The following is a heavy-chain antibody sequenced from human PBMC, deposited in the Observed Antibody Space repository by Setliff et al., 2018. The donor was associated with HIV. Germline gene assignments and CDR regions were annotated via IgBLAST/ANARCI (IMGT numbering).Heavy chain of an antibody. Sequence: SETLSLTCTVSGGSISSGSYYWTWIRQPAGKGLEWIGRIYTTGRTNYNPSLNSRVTISADTSKNQFSLKLSSVTAADTAVYYCVRDAFHSGSYYNDYWGQGIRVTVSS. D-gene: IGHD3-10*01. CDR3: VRDAFHSGSYYNDY. CDR2: IYTTGRT. CDR1: GGSISSGSYY. V-gene: IGHV4-61*02. J-gene: IGHJ4*02.